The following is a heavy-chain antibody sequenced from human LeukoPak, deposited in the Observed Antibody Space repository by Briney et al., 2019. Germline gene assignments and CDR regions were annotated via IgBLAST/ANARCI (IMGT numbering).Heavy chain of an antibody. CDR2: IIPIFGTA. CDR3: ARGGIAVAVYYYYYYMDV. CDR1: GGTFSSYA. J-gene: IGHJ6*03. V-gene: IGHV1-69*13. Sequence: ASVKVSCKASGGTFSSYAISWVRQAPGQGLEWMGGIIPIFGTANYAQKFQGRVTITADESTSTAYMELSSLRSEDTAVCYCARGGIAVAVYYYYYYMDVWGKGTTVTISS. D-gene: IGHD6-19*01.